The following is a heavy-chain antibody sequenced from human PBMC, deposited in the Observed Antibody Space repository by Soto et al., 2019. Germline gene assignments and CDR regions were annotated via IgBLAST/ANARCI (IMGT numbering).Heavy chain of an antibody. Sequence: HVQLVQSGAEVKKPGTSVKVSCKASGYTFTAYYMHWVRQAPGQGLEWMGIINPSGGSTTYPQMFQSRVIITRDTSTNTVYMQLSSLRSEDTAVYYCAGEGPQTGSTSYYYFGMDVWGQGTTVTVSS. CDR1: GYTFTAYY. CDR2: INPSGGST. J-gene: IGHJ6*02. V-gene: IGHV1-46*01. CDR3: AGEGPQTGSTSYYYFGMDV. D-gene: IGHD1-7*01.